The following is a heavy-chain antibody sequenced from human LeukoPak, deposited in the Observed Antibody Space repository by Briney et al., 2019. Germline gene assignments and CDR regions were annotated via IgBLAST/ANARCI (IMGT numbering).Heavy chain of an antibody. CDR2: INHSGST. Sequence: PSETLSLTCAGYGGSFSGYYWSWIRQPPGKGLEWIGEINHSGSTNYNPSLKSRVTISVDTSKNQFSLKLSSVTAADTAVYYCARGVGYCSSTSCSHFDYWGQGTLVTVSS. V-gene: IGHV4-34*01. CDR1: GGSFSGYY. D-gene: IGHD2-2*01. J-gene: IGHJ4*02. CDR3: ARGVGYCSSTSCSHFDY.